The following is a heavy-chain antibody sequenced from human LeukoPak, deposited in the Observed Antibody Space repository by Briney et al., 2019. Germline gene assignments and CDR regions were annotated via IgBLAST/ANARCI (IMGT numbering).Heavy chain of an antibody. J-gene: IGHJ6*03. Sequence: GGSLRLSCAASGFTFSSYWMSWVRQAPGKGLEWVANIKQDGSEKYYVDSVKGQFTISRDNAKNSLYLQMNSLRAEDTAVYYCARSPSRPYYYYMDVWGKGTTVTVSS. CDR1: GFTFSSYW. CDR2: IKQDGSEK. CDR3: ARSPSRPYYYYMDV. D-gene: IGHD6-13*01. V-gene: IGHV3-7*03.